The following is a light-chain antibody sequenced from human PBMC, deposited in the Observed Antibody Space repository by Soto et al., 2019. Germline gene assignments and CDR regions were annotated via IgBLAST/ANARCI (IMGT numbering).Light chain of an antibody. CDR2: KAS. CDR1: QSISSW. J-gene: IGKJ2*01. CDR3: QQRSNWPPEFT. Sequence: DIQMTQSPSILSASVGDRVTITCRAIQSISSWLAWYQQKPGKAPNLLIHKASHLESGVPSRFSGSGSGTEFTLTISSLEAEDSAVYYCQQRSNWPPEFTFGQGTKVDI. V-gene: IGKV1-5*03.